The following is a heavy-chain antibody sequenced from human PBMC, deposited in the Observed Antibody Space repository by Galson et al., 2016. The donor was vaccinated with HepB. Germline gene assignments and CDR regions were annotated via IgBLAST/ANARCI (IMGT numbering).Heavy chain of an antibody. J-gene: IGHJ4*02. Sequence: SETLSPTCTVSGGSTSSNYWSWIRQPPGKGLEWIGYIYYIGSTNYNPSLKSRVPISVDTSKNQFSLKLRSLTVADPAVYYFARGGYTLIGFDYWGQGTLVTVSS. D-gene: IGHD5-24*01. CDR3: ARGGYTLIGFDY. CDR1: GGSTSSNY. V-gene: IGHV4-59*01. CDR2: IYYIGST.